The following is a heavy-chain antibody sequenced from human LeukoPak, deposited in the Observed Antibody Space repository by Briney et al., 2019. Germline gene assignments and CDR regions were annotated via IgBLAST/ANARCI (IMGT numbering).Heavy chain of an antibody. D-gene: IGHD3-9*01. CDR1: GYSFTSYW. CDR3: ARLDYDILTGFTHYYYMDV. Sequence: GESLKISCKGSGYSFTSYWIGWVRQMPGKGLEWVGIIYPGDSDTRYSPSFQGQVTISADKSISTAYLQWSSLKASDTAMYYCARLDYDILTGFTHYYYMDVWGKGTTVTVSS. V-gene: IGHV5-51*01. CDR2: IYPGDSDT. J-gene: IGHJ6*03.